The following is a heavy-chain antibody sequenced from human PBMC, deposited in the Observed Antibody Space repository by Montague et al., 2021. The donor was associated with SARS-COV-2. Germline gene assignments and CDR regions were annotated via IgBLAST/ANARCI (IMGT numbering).Heavy chain of an antibody. CDR3: TSTGSYARGMDV. V-gene: IGHV3-49*02. J-gene: IGHJ6*02. CDR2: K. Sequence: KEYAASVKGRFTISRDYSKSIAYLQMNSLKTEDTAVYYCTSTGSYARGMDVWGQGTTVTV. D-gene: IGHD1-26*01.